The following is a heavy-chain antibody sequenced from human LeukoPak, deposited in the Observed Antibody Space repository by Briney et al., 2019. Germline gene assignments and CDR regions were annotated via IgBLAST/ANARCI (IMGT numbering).Heavy chain of an antibody. D-gene: IGHD6-13*01. CDR2: ISSNGGST. J-gene: IGHJ4*02. Sequence: PGGSLRLSCAASGFTFSSYAMSWVRQAPGKGLEYVSAISSNGGSTYYANSVKGRFIISRDNSKNTLYLQMGSLRAEDMAVYYCARQATRIAAAGTSIDYWGQGTLVTVSS. V-gene: IGHV3-64*01. CDR1: GFTFSSYA. CDR3: ARQATRIAAAGTSIDY.